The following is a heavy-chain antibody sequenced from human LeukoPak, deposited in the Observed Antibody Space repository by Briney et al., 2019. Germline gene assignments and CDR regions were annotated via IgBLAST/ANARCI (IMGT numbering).Heavy chain of an antibody. CDR3: ATEIIRHGPQGGDY. J-gene: IGHJ4*02. CDR1: GFTFSSYA. CDR2: ISGSGGST. D-gene: IGHD3-16*01. Sequence: GGSLRLSCAASGFTFSSYAMSWVHQAPGKGLEWVSAISGSGGSTYYADSVKGRFTISRDNSKNTLYLHLNSLTAEDTAIYYCATEIIRHGPQGGDYWGQGTLVTVSS. V-gene: IGHV3-23*01.